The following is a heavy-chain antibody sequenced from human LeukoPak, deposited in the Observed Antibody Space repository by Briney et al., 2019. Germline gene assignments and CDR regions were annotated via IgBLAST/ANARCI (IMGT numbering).Heavy chain of an antibody. CDR1: GGPLSCFY. CDR3: ARGIYYYGSGRGVNWFDP. J-gene: IGHJ5*02. V-gene: IGHV4-4*07. CDR2: FYSSGST. D-gene: IGHD3-10*01. Sequence: SGTLSPPLHFPGGPLSCFYWNWIPPPPGKGLGGVGPFYSSGSTNYNPSLKSRVTMSVDTSKNQFSLKLSSVTAADTAVYYCARGIYYYGSGRGVNWFDPWGQGTLVTVSS.